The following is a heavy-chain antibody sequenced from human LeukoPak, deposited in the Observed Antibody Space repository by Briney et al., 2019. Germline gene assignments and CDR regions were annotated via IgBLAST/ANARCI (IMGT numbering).Heavy chain of an antibody. Sequence: PGRSLRLSCAASGFTFSSYGMHWVRQAPGKGLEWVAVIWYDGSNKYYADSVKGRFTISRDNSKNTLYLQMNSLTAEDTAVYYCARDQDGSVPGLPYYMDVWGKGTTVTVSS. V-gene: IGHV3-33*01. CDR3: ARDQDGSVPGLPYYMDV. CDR2: IWYDGSNK. D-gene: IGHD3-10*01. J-gene: IGHJ6*03. CDR1: GFTFSSYG.